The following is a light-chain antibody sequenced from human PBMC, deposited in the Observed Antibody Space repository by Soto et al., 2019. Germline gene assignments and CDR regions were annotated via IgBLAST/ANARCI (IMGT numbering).Light chain of an antibody. V-gene: IGKV1-39*01. CDR2: AAS. CDR1: QSISSY. CDR3: QQYNHWPRMLS. Sequence: DIQMTQSPSSLSASVVDRVTITCLASQSISSYLNWYQQKPGKAPKLLIYAASSLQSGVPSRFSGSGSGTEFTLTIASLQSEDFAFYYCQQYNHWPRMLSFGGGTKV. J-gene: IGKJ4*01.